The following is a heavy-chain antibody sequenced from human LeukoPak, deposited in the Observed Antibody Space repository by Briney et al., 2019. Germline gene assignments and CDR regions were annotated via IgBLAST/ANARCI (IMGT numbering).Heavy chain of an antibody. J-gene: IGHJ5*02. V-gene: IGHV4-39*07. CDR1: GGSISSSSYY. D-gene: IGHD3-10*01. CDR2: IYYSGST. CDR3: ARGSPMGVNWFDP. Sequence: SSETLSLTCTVSGGSISSSSYYWGWIRQPPGKGLEWIGSIYYSGSTYYNPSLKSRVTISVDTSKNQFSLKLSSVTAADTAVYYCARGSPMGVNWFDPWGQGTLVTVSS.